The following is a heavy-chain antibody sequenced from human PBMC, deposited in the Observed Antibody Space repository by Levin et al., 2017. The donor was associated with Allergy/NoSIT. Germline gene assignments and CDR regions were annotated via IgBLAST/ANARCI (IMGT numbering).Heavy chain of an antibody. V-gene: IGHV3-74*01. Sequence: GESLKISCAVSGFTFSSYWMHWVRQAPGKGLVWVSRINSDGSSTSYADSVKGRFTISRDNAKNTLYLQMNSLRAEDTAVYYCARDNRYDSSGYPDAFDSWGQGTMVTVSS. CDR3: ARDNRYDSSGYPDAFDS. J-gene: IGHJ3*02. CDR1: GFTFSSYW. CDR2: INSDGSST. D-gene: IGHD3-22*01.